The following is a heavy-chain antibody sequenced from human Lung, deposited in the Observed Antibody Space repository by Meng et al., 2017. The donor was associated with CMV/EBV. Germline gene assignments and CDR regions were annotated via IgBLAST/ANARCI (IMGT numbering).Heavy chain of an antibody. CDR1: GGPFSGHY. D-gene: IGHD3-9*01. J-gene: IGHJ4*02. V-gene: IGHV4-34*01. CDR2: INHSGST. CDR3: ARGAWVYVDNDETRGLDY. Sequence: SETLSLXCAPYGGPFSGHYWSWIRQPPGKGLEWIGEINHSGSTNYNPSLKGRVTIPVDVSKNQFTLKVTSVTAADTAVYYCARGAWVYVDNDETRGLDYWXPGTLVTVSS.